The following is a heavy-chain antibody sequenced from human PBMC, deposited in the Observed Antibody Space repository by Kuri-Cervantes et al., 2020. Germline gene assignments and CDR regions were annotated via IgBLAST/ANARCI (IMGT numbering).Heavy chain of an antibody. CDR1: GFTVSSNY. CDR3: AKGSSSTSLAVDY. D-gene: IGHD2-2*01. CDR2: ISWNSGSI. J-gene: IGHJ4*02. Sequence: SLKISCAASGFTVSSNYMSWVRQAPGKGLEWVSGISWNSGSIGYADSVKGRFTISRDNAKNSLYPQMNSLRAEDTALYYCAKGSSSTSLAVDYWGQGTLVTVSS. V-gene: IGHV3-9*01.